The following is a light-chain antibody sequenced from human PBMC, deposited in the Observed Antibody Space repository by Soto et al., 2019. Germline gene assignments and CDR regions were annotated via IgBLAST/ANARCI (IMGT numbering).Light chain of an antibody. CDR3: CSYAGSYTYV. J-gene: IGLJ1*01. Sequence: QSVLTQPRSVSASPGQSVTISCTGTSSDVGGYNYVSWYQQHPGKAPKLMIYDVSKRPSGVPDRFSGSKSGNTASLTISGLQAEDEADYYCCSYAGSYTYVFGSGTKVTVL. V-gene: IGLV2-11*01. CDR1: SSDVGGYNY. CDR2: DVS.